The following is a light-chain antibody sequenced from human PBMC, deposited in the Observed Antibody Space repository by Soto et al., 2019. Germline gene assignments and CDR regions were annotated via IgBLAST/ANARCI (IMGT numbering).Light chain of an antibody. CDR2: SAS. Sequence: IHMTQAASSVSASIGYRVTFTCRASQDISRWLAWFQKKQGKAPKLLIYSASTLQSGVPSRFNGSGYGTEFYLTVSSVQPEDFATYYCQQANVFPPTFGRGTRLEIK. CDR1: QDISRW. J-gene: IGKJ5*01. CDR3: QQANVFPPT. V-gene: IGKV1-12*01.